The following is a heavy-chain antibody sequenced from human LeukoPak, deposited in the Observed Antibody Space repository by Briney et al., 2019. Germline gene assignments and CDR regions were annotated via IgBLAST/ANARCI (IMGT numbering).Heavy chain of an antibody. CDR3: ARTPRTYYVGGSPRDLKNDY. CDR2: ISGDTGNT. CDR1: GYTFTSYG. J-gene: IGHJ4*02. V-gene: IGHV1-18*01. D-gene: IGHD1-26*01. Sequence: GASVKVSCKASGYTFTSYGISWVRQAPGQGLEWMGWISGDTGNTHYVHSLQGRVTMTTDTSTSTAYMELKSLKSDDTAVYYCARTPRTYYVGGSPRDLKNDYWGQGTLVTVSS.